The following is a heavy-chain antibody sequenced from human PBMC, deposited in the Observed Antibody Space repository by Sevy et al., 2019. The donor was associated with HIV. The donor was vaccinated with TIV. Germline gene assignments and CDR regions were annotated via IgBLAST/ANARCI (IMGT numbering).Heavy chain of an antibody. CDR2: ISDSGRST. CDR1: GFTFGTYA. D-gene: IGHD3-3*01. Sequence: GGSLRLSCAGSGFTFGTYAMTWVRQAPGKGLQWVSVISDSGRSTYYADSVQGRVTISRDNSKNTMHLHMNGLRVEDTATYYCARRPDFGVIIPTEVLDVWGQGTTVTVSS. V-gene: IGHV3-23*01. CDR3: ARRPDFGVIIPTEVLDV. J-gene: IGHJ6*02.